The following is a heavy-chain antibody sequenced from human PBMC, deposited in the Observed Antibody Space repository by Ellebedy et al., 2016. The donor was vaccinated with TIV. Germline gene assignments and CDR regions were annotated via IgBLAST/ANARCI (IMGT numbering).Heavy chain of an antibody. CDR3: AKEWYYDFWSGYLSPSNWFDP. D-gene: IGHD3-3*01. V-gene: IGHV3-30-3*01. CDR1: RFTFSNYA. CDR2: ISYDGSNK. J-gene: IGHJ5*02. Sequence: LSLTCAASRFTFSNYAMHWVRQAPGKGLEWVAIISYDGSNKYYEDSVKGRFTISRDNSKNTLYLNMNSLSAEYTAVYYCAKEWYYDFWSGYLSPSNWFDPWGQGTLVTVSS.